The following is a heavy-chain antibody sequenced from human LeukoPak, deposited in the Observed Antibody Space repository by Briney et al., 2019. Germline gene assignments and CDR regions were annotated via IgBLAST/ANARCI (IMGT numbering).Heavy chain of an antibody. CDR2: IRYDGSNK. CDR1: GFTFSSYG. D-gene: IGHD3-10*01. CDR3: AKDGGALWFGELGGDYYYYMDV. Sequence: GGSLRLSCAASGFTFSSYGMHWVRQAPGKGLEWVAFIRYDGSNKYYADSVKGRFTISRDNSKNTLYLQMNSLRAEDTAVYYCAKDGGALWFGELGGDYYYYMDVWGKGTTVTVSS. V-gene: IGHV3-30*02. J-gene: IGHJ6*03.